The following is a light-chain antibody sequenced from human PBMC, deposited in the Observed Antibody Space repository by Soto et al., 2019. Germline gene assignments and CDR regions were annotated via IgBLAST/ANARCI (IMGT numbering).Light chain of an antibody. CDR2: AAS. J-gene: IGKJ2*01. V-gene: IGKV1-39*01. CDR3: QQSYNTPYT. Sequence: DIQMTQSPSSLSASVGDRVTITCRASQTISRLLNWYQQKPGQAPRFLMYAASSLQSGVPSRFSGSGSGTEFTLTISSLQPEDFVTYYCQQSYNTPYTFGQGTKLEIK. CDR1: QTISRL.